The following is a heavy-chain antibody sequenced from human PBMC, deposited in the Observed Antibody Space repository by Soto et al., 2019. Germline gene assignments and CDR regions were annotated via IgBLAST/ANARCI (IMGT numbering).Heavy chain of an antibody. D-gene: IGHD2-2*01. J-gene: IGHJ5*02. Sequence: SETLSLTCTVSGGSISSSSYYWGWIRQPPGKGLEWIGSIYYSGSTYYNPSLKSRVTISVDTSKNQFSLKLSSVTAADTAVYYCARRYCSSTSCLNWFDPWGQGTLGTVSS. CDR2: IYYSGST. V-gene: IGHV4-39*01. CDR3: ARRYCSSTSCLNWFDP. CDR1: GGSISSSSYY.